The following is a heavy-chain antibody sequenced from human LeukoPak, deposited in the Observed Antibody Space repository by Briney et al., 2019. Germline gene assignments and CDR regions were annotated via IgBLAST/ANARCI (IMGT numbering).Heavy chain of an antibody. Sequence: GGSLRLSCAASGFTFSSYAMSWVRQAPGKGLEWVSAISGSGGSTYYADSVKGRFTISRDNSKNTLYLQMNSLRAEDTAVYYCAKGDYYYDSSGYIGRNWGLGTMVTVSS. V-gene: IGHV3-23*01. CDR1: GFTFSSYA. CDR3: AKGDYYYDSSGYIGRN. D-gene: IGHD3-22*01. CDR2: ISGSGGST. J-gene: IGHJ3*01.